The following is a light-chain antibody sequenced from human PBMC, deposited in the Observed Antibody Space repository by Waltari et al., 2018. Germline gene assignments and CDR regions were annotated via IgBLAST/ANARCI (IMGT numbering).Light chain of an antibody. V-gene: IGLV2-14*03. Sequence: QSALTQPASVSGSPGQSITISCTGTSSDVGGYNYVYWYQPHPGKAPKLMIYDVSNRPSGVSNRFSGSKSGNTASLTISGLQAEDEADYYCSSYTSSSTLWVFGGGTKLTVL. CDR1: SSDVGGYNY. CDR3: SSYTSSSTLWV. CDR2: DVS. J-gene: IGLJ3*02.